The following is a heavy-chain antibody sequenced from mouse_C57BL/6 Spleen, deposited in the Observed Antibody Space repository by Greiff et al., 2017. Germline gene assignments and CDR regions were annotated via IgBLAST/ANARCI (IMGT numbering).Heavy chain of an antibody. Sequence: QVQLQQPGAELVKPGASVKLSCKASGYTFTSSWMHWVKQRLGRGLEWIGRLDPKDGGTKYNGKFKSKATLTVDKPSSTAYMQLSSLTSEDSSVYYCVSFLSTVVAVYYSMDYWGQGTSVTVSS. D-gene: IGHD1-1*01. V-gene: IGHV1-72*01. J-gene: IGHJ4*01. CDR3: VSFLSTVVAVYYSMDY. CDR2: LDPKDGGT. CDR1: GYTFTSSW.